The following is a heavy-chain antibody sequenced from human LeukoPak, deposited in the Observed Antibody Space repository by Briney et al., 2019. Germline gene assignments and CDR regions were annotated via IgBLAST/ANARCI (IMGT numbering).Heavy chain of an antibody. D-gene: IGHD2/OR15-2a*01. V-gene: IGHV4-59*08. CDR2: IYYSGST. J-gene: IGHJ4*02. CDR3: ARRRAVPGFYYFDY. Sequence: SETLSLTCTVSGGSISNYYWTWIRQPPGKGLEWIGYIYYSGSTKYNPSLRSRVTISVDTSKNQFSLKLSSLTAADTAVYYCARRRAVPGFYYFDYWGQGALVTVS. CDR1: GGSISNYY.